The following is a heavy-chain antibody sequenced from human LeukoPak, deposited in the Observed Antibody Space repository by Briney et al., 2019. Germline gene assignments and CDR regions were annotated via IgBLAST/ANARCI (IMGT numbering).Heavy chain of an antibody. Sequence: GGSLRLSCAASGFPVSSNYMSWVRQAPGKGLEWVSVIYSGGSTYYADSVKGRFTISRDNAKNSLYLQMYSLRAEDTAVYYCAKVAYNWISYGPFDYWGQGTLVTVSS. V-gene: IGHV3-53*01. CDR1: GFPVSSNY. D-gene: IGHD1-20*01. J-gene: IGHJ4*02. CDR2: IYSGGST. CDR3: AKVAYNWISYGPFDY.